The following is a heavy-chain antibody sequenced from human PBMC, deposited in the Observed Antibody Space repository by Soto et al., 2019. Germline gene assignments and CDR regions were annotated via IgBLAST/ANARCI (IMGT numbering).Heavy chain of an antibody. D-gene: IGHD2-2*01. CDR3: ARHFVVPASRGHYYYGMDV. Sequence: KASGGTFSSYTISWVRQAPGQGLEWMGRIIPILGIANYAQKFQGRVTITADKSTSTAYMELSSLRSEDTAVYYCARHFVVPASRGHYYYGMDVWGQGTTVTVSS. CDR1: GGTFSSYT. J-gene: IGHJ6*02. CDR2: IIPILGIA. V-gene: IGHV1-69*02.